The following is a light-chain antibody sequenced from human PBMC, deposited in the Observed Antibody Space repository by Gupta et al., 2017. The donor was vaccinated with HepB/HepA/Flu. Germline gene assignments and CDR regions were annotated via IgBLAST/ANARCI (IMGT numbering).Light chain of an antibody. CDR3: QHYNWYPVT. Sequence: IQIAQSPSTLSASVGARVTITCPASQSISSWVSWYQQKPGKAPKLLIYKASRLESGVPSRFSGRCAGTVSILTISSLQPDDVATYYYQHYNWYPVTFGRGTKVESK. CDR1: QSISSW. J-gene: IGKJ1*01. CDR2: KAS. V-gene: IGKV1-5*03.